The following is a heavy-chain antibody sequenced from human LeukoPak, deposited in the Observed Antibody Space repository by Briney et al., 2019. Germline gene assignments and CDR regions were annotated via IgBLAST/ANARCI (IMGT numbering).Heavy chain of an antibody. D-gene: IGHD6-6*01. J-gene: IGHJ3*02. Sequence: GGSLRLSCAASGFTFSSYSMNWVRQAPGKGLEWVSSISSSSSYIYYADSVKGRFTISRDNAKNSLYLQMNSLRAEDTAVYYCARDRPLSDAFDIWGQGTMVTVSS. V-gene: IGHV3-21*01. CDR2: ISSSSSYI. CDR3: ARDRPLSDAFDI. CDR1: GFTFSSYS.